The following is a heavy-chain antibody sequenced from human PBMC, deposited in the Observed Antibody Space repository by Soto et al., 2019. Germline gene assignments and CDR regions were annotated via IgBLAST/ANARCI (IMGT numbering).Heavy chain of an antibody. D-gene: IGHD3-10*01. V-gene: IGHV4-61*03. Sequence: SANMSLTCPVSGASFSSGSYYWSWIRQPPGKVLEWIGYIYNSGSTNYNPSLKSRVTISVDTSKNHFSLRMRSVTAADTAVYYCARESDSGSYYFDYWGRGTLVTVS. CDR2: IYNSGST. CDR3: ARESDSGSYYFDY. J-gene: IGHJ4*02. CDR1: GASFSSGSYY.